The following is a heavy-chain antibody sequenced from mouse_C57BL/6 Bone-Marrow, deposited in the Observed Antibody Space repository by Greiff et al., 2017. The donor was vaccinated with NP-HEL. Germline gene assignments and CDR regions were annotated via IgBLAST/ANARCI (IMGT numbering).Heavy chain of an antibody. D-gene: IGHD1-1*01. V-gene: IGHV3-1*01. CDR2: ISYSGST. Sequence: EVQLQESGPGMVKPSQSLSLTCTVTGYSITSGYDWHWIRHFPGNKLEWMGYISYSGSTNYNPSLKSRISITHDTSKNHFFLKLNSVTTEDTATYYCARRGKTCSYYALSYEGYFDVWGTGTTVTVSS. CDR3: ARRGKTCSYYALSYEGYFDV. J-gene: IGHJ1*03. CDR1: GYSITSGYD.